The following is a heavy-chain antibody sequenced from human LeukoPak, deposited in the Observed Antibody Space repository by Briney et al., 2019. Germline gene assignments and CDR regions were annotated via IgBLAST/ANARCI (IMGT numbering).Heavy chain of an antibody. CDR3: ARDVGYNKYDALDI. D-gene: IGHD5-24*01. CDR1: GGTFSSYA. Sequence: SVKVSCKXSGGTFSSYAISWVRQAPGQGLEWMGGIIPIFGTANYAQKFQGRVTITTDESTSTAYMELSSLRSEDTAVYYCARDVGYNKYDALDIWGQGTMVTVSS. J-gene: IGHJ3*02. CDR2: IIPIFGTA. V-gene: IGHV1-69*05.